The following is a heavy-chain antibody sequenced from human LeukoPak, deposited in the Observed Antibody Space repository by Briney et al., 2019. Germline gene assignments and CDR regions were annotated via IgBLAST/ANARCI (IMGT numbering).Heavy chain of an antibody. J-gene: IGHJ4*02. CDR1: GFTFSSYG. CDR3: ARPLNVYGSGQFGFDY. CDR2: IRHDGSNK. V-gene: IGHV3-30*02. D-gene: IGHD3-10*01. Sequence: PGGSLRLSCAASGFTFSSYGMHWVRQAPGKGLEWVAFIRHDGSNKYYADSVKGRFTISRDNSKNTLYLQMNSLRAEDTAVYYCARPLNVYGSGQFGFDYWGQGTLVTVSS.